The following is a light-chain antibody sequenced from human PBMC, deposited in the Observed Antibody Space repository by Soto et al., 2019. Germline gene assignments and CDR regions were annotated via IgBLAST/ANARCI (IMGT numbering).Light chain of an antibody. J-gene: IGLJ3*02. CDR2: DVT. Sequence: QSALTQPASVSGSPGQSITISCTGTSSDVGGYNYVSWYQQHPGKAPKLMIYDVTNRPSGVSNRFSGSKSGNTASLTISGLLAEDEADYYCSSYTSSSTPLVFGGGTQLTVL. CDR1: SSDVGGYNY. V-gene: IGLV2-14*01. CDR3: SSYTSSSTPLV.